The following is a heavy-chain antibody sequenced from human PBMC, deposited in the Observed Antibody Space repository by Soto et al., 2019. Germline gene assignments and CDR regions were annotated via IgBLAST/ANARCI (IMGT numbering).Heavy chain of an antibody. CDR3: VGGQYYLDY. Sequence: QVQLVESGGGVVQPGRSLRLSCAASGFPFTTYGMHWVREGPGKGLEWVAVISYDGSNRYYADSVKGRFTISRDNSKNSLYLQMNDLGPEDTALYYCVGGQYYLDYRGQGTLVTVSS. D-gene: IGHD3-10*01. CDR2: ISYDGSNR. J-gene: IGHJ4*02. CDR1: GFPFTTYG. V-gene: IGHV3-30*03.